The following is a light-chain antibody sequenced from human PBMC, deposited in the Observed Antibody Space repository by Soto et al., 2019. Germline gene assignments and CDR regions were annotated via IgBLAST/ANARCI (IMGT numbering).Light chain of an antibody. CDR3: CSYAGHSTFV. V-gene: IGLV2-23*03. Sequence: QSVLTQPASVSVSPGQSITSSCTGTSSDVGGYNLVSWYQQHPGKAPKVVIYDGNKRPSGISYRFSASKSGNTASLTISGLRTEDEADYYCCSYAGHSTFVFGSGTKVTVL. CDR1: SSDVGGYNL. CDR2: DGN. J-gene: IGLJ1*01.